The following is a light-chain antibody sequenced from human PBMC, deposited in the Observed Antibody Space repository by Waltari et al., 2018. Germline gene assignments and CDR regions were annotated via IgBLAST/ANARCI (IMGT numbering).Light chain of an antibody. CDR2: GST. V-gene: IGLV1-40*01. CDR3: QSYDTSLSVV. Sequence: QSVLTQPPSVSGAPGPRVTISCTGSGSNTGAGHDVHWYQQLPRAAPKPLFYGSTGRPVGVPYRCLGSTSGTSASLAITGLQAEDEADYYCQSYDTSLSVVFGGGTKLTVL. CDR1: GSNTGAGHD. J-gene: IGLJ3*02.